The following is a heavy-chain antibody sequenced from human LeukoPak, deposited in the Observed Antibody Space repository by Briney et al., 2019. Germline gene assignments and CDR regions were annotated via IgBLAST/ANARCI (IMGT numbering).Heavy chain of an antibody. CDR3: ARGLPYYYDSSGDFDAFDI. CDR2: IGTAGDT. V-gene: IGHV3-13*04. CDR1: GFTFSAYD. J-gene: IGHJ3*02. D-gene: IGHD3-22*01. Sequence: GGSLRLSCAASGFTFSAYDMHWVRQATGRGLEWVSGIGTAGDTYYPGSVKGRFTVSRENAKNSSYLQMNSLTAGDTAVYYCARGLPYYYDSSGDFDAFDIWGQGTVVTVSS.